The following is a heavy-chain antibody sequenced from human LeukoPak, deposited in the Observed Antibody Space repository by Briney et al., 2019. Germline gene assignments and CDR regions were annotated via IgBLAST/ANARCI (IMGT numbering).Heavy chain of an antibody. CDR2: IKSKTDGGTT. V-gene: IGHV3-15*01. J-gene: IGHJ4*02. Sequence: GGSLRLSCAASGFTFSNAWMSWVRQAPGKGLEWVGRIKSKTDGGTTDYAAPVKGRFTISRDDSKDTLYLQMNSLKTEDTAVYYCTTGLGYCSSTSCYGDFDYWGQGTLVTVSS. CDR1: GFTFSNAW. CDR3: TTGLGYCSSTSCYGDFDY. D-gene: IGHD2-2*01.